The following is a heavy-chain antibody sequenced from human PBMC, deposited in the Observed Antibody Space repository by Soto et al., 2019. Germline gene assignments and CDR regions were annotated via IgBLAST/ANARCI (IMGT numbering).Heavy chain of an antibody. V-gene: IGHV3-15*01. D-gene: IGHD2-8*01. J-gene: IGHJ6*02. Sequence: EEQLLESGGDLVQPGGSLRLSCVASGITFSNAWMSWVRQAPGKGLEWVGRIKSKTDGGTTDYAAPVKGRFTISRDDSKNTLYLQMNSLKTEDTAVYYCTTEGCTNGVCPGYYYYGMDVWGQGTTVTVSS. CDR2: IKSKTDGGTT. CDR1: GITFSNAW. CDR3: TTEGCTNGVCPGYYYYGMDV.